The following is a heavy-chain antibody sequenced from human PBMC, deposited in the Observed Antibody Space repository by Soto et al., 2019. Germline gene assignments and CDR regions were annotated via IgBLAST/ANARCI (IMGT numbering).Heavy chain of an antibody. Sequence: GASVKVSCKALGNTFTYRYLHWVRQAPGQALEWMGRIIPILGIANYAQKFQGRVTITADKSTSTAYMELSSLRSEDTAVYYCAIRAYYYGSGSYYNPFDYWGQGTLVTVSS. CDR2: IIPILGIA. CDR1: GNTFTYRY. V-gene: IGHV1-69*02. J-gene: IGHJ4*02. D-gene: IGHD3-10*01. CDR3: AIRAYYYGSGSYYNPFDY.